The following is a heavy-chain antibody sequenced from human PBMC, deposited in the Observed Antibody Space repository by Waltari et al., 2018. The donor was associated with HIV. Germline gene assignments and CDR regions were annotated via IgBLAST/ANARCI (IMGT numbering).Heavy chain of an antibody. CDR3: ARENYFDEGGYYGKFFHY. D-gene: IGHD3-22*01. CDR2: INTSGTT. CDR1: GGSITSGNYF. V-gene: IGHV4-61*02. J-gene: IGHJ1*01. Sequence: QVQLHESGPGLVKPSQTLSLTCSVSGGSITSGNYFWSWIRQPAGKGPEWIGQINTSGTTNYNPSLKSRVSMSLNTSKNQFSLKLTSVTAADTAIYYCARENYFDEGGYYGKFFHYWGQGTLVTVSS.